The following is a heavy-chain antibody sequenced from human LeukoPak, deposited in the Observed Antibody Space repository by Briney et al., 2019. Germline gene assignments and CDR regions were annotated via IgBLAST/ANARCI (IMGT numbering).Heavy chain of an antibody. V-gene: IGHV3-66*01. Sequence: GGSLRLSCAASGFTVSSNYMSWVRQAPGKGLEWVSVIYSGGSTYYADSVKGRFTISRDNSKNTLYLQMNSLRAEDTAVNYCARVRIAAAFDPWGQGTLVTVSS. D-gene: IGHD6-13*01. CDR2: IYSGGST. CDR3: ARVRIAAAFDP. J-gene: IGHJ5*02. CDR1: GFTVSSNY.